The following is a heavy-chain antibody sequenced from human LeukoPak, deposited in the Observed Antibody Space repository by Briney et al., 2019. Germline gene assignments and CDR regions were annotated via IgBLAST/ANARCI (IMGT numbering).Heavy chain of an antibody. D-gene: IGHD6-19*01. J-gene: IGHJ4*02. V-gene: IGHV3-33*01. CDR2: IWYDGSNK. CDR1: GFTFSSYG. Sequence: PGGSLRLSCAASGFTFSSYGMPWVRQAPGKGLEWVAVIWYDGSNKYYADSVKGRFTISRDNSKNTLYQQMNSLRAEDTAVYYCARRGGWSTFDYWGQGTLVTVSS. CDR3: ARRGGWSTFDY.